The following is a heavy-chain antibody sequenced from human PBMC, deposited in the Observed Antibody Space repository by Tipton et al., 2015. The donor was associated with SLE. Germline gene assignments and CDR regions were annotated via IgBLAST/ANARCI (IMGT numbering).Heavy chain of an antibody. J-gene: IGHJ6*02. V-gene: IGHV3-66*02. CDR2: IYSGGST. Sequence: SLRLSCAASGFTVSSNYMSWVRQAPGKGLEWVSVIYSGGSTYYADSVKGRFTISRDNSKNTLYLQMNSLRAEDTAVYYCARDLWPWPGYGDYVWCYYYYYGMDVWGQGTTVTVSS. D-gene: IGHD4-17*01. CDR1: GFTVSSNY. CDR3: ARDLWPWPGYGDYVWCYYYYYGMDV.